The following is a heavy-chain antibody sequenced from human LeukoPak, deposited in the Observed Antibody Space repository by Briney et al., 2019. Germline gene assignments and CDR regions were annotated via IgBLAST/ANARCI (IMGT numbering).Heavy chain of an antibody. V-gene: IGHV4-34*01. Sequence: SETLSLTCAVYGGSFSGYYWSWIRQPPGKGLEWIGEINHSGSTNYNPSLKSRVTISVDTSKNQFSLKLSSVTAADTAVYYCARGRYFYYGMDVWGQGTTVTVSS. CDR3: ARGRYFYYGMDV. CDR2: INHSGST. J-gene: IGHJ6*02. CDR1: GGSFSGYY.